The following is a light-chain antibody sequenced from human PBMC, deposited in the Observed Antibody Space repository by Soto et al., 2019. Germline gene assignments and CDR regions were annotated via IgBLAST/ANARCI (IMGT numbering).Light chain of an antibody. CDR3: MQSLQLRT. V-gene: IGKV2-24*01. CDR1: RSLLHSDGNTY. CDR2: QIS. Sequence: DIVLTQTPLSSPVTLGQPASFSCRSSRSLLHSDGNTYLSWLHQRPGQPPRLLIYQISKRLSVVPDRFSGSGAGTSFTLKISRVEAQDVGIYFCMQSLQLRTFGQGTKVEIK. J-gene: IGKJ1*01.